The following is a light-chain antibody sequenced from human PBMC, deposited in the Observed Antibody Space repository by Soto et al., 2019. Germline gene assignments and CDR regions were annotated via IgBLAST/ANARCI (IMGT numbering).Light chain of an antibody. J-gene: IGLJ2*01. V-gene: IGLV1-44*01. CDR3: AAWDDSLNGVV. CDR1: SSNIGSNT. Sequence: QSVLTQPPSASGTPGQRVTISCSGSSSNIGSNTVNWYQQLPVTAPNLLMYSHSQRPSGVPDRFSGSKSGTSASLAISWLQSEDEADYYCAAWDDSLNGVVFGGGTQLTVL. CDR2: SHS.